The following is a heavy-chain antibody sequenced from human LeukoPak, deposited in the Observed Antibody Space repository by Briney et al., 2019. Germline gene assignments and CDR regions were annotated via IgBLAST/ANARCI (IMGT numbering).Heavy chain of an antibody. CDR1: GFTFRSYE. V-gene: IGHV3-48*03. CDR2: ISISGTTV. J-gene: IGHJ4*02. Sequence: PGGSLRLSCAASGFTFRSYEMNWVPQAPGKGLDWVSYISISGTTVYYADSVRGRFTVSRDNGKNLLYLEMNSLRAEDTAVYYCARSIKGDSDHWGQGTLVTVSS. D-gene: IGHD3-10*01. CDR3: ARSIKGDSDH.